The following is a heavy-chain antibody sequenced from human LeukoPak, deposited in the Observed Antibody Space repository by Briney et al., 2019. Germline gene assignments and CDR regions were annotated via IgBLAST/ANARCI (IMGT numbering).Heavy chain of an antibody. J-gene: IGHJ4*02. CDR1: GFNFNDNF. CDR2: ISSKGDTI. Sequence: GGSLRLSCTASGFNFNDNFMGWIRQAPGKGLEWISYISSKGDTIHYSDPVKGRLSIARDNPQKSLYLQMNSLRVEDTAVYYCVRGGYGWTFDFWGQGTLVTVSS. D-gene: IGHD5-18*01. CDR3: VRGGYGWTFDF. V-gene: IGHV3-11*01.